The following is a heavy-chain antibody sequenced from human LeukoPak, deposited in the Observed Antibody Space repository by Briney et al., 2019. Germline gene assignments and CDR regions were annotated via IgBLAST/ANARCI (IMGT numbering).Heavy chain of an antibody. J-gene: IGHJ4*02. D-gene: IGHD3-22*01. V-gene: IGHV4-4*07. CDR3: ARDEPYYYDSSGYYTYYFDY. CDR1: GGSISSYY. Sequence: PSETLSLTCTVSGGSISSYYWSWIRQPAGKGLEWIGRIDGVESTNYNPSLKSRVTISVDKSKNQFSLKLSSVTAADTAVYYCARDEPYYYDSSGYYTYYFDYWGQRTLVTVSS. CDR2: IDGVEST.